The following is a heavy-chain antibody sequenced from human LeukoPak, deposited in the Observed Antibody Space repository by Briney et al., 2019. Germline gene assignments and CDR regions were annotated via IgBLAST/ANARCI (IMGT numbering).Heavy chain of an antibody. D-gene: IGHD5/OR15-5a*01. CDR2: IYSGSST. J-gene: IGHJ6*03. Sequence: GGSLRLSCAASGFTFSSNYMSWVRQAPGKGLEWVSLIYSGSSTYYADSVRGRFTISRDNSKNTLYLQMNSLRAEDTAVYYCARVLSGSVSLYYYYYYMDVWGKGTTVTISS. CDR3: ARVLSGSVSLYYYYYYMDV. CDR1: GFTFSSNY. V-gene: IGHV3-53*01.